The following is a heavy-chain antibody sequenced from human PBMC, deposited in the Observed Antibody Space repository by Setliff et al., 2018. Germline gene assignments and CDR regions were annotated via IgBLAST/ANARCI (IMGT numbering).Heavy chain of an antibody. CDR1: GGSISDNNYY. CDR3: ARHEFVGGYYGSVTYRHFDY. Sequence: PSETLSLTCTVSGGSISDNNYYWGWIRQSPGKELEWIGGISHSANKYYNPSFRTGVTISVDMSKNQFSLQVTSVTATDTAVYYCARHEFVGGYYGSVTYRHFDYWGQGILVTVSS. V-gene: IGHV4-39*01. J-gene: IGHJ4*02. D-gene: IGHD3-10*01. CDR2: ISHSANK.